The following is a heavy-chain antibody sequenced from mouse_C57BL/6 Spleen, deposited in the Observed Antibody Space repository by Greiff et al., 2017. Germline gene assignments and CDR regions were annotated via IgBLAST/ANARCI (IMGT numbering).Heavy chain of an antibody. V-gene: IGHV5-17*01. D-gene: IGHD2-5*01. Sequence: EVKLVESGGGLVKPGGSLKLSCAASGFTFSDYGMHWVRQAPEKGLEWVAYISSGSSTIYYEDTVKGRFTISRDNATNTLFMQMTSLRSEDTAMYYCVMTYINFPCGYWGQGTTLTVSS. J-gene: IGHJ2*01. CDR3: VMTYINFPCGY. CDR2: ISSGSSTI. CDR1: GFTFSDYG.